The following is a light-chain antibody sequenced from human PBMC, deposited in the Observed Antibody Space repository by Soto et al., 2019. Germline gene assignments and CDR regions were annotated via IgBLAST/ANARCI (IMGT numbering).Light chain of an antibody. J-gene: IGLJ2*01. CDR2: EVT. Sequence: QSVLTQPPSASGSPGQSVTISCTGTSGDVGGYNYVSWYQQYPGKAPKLMIYEVTKRPSGVPDRFSGSKSGNTASLTVSGLQAEDEADYHCSSYAGINNFVVFGGGTKLTVL. V-gene: IGLV2-8*01. CDR3: SSYAGINNFVV. CDR1: SGDVGGYNY.